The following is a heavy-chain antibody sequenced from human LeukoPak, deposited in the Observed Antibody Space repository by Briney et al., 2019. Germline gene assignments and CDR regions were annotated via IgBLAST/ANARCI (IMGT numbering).Heavy chain of an antibody. CDR2: INPNSGGT. D-gene: IGHD6-19*01. CDR3: ARDWLLSSGLDY. J-gene: IGHJ4*02. CDR1: GYTFTGYY. V-gene: IGHV1-2*02. Sequence: ASVKVSCKASGYTFTGYYMHWVRQAPGQGLEWMGWINPNSGGTNYAQKFQGRVTMTRDTSISTAYMELSRLRSDDTAVYYRARDWLLSSGLDYWGQGTLVTVSS.